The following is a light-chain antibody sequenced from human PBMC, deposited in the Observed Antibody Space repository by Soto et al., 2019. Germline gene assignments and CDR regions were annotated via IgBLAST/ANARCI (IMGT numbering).Light chain of an antibody. CDR2: GTS. J-gene: IGKJ1*01. V-gene: IGKV3-20*01. Sequence: ENVLTQSPDTLSVYPGEGATLSCRASQSVTTGYLAWYQQKPGQAPRLLIYGTSSSATGVPDRFRASGSATDLTLTITRLEPEDFAVYYCQQFGDSLWTFGQGTRVEI. CDR1: QSVTTGY. CDR3: QQFGDSLWT.